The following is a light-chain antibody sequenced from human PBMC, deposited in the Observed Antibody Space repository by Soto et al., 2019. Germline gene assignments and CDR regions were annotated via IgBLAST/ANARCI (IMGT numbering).Light chain of an antibody. CDR3: QHYNSWT. J-gene: IGKJ1*01. V-gene: IGKV1-16*01. Sequence: IQLTQSPSSLSASVGDSVTITCRASQGISIYLAWYQHKPGKAPKLLIYAASSLQSGVPSRFSGSGSEIDFTLTISSLQADDLATYYCQHYNSWTLGQGTKVDIK. CDR2: AAS. CDR1: QGISIY.